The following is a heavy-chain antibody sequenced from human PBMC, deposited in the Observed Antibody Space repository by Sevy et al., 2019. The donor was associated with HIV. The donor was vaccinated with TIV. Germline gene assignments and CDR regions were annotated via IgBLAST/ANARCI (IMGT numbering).Heavy chain of an antibody. D-gene: IGHD2-2*01. J-gene: IGHJ6*02. Sequence: GGSLRLSCAASGFIFSNYPMSWVRHSPGKGLEWVSDISAGGTTTYYEDSVEGRFTISRDNSKNTVSLQMNSLGAEDTAIYYCAKRYCSTITCYDGDFWNPYYFYGLDVWGQGISVTVSS. V-gene: IGHV3-23*01. CDR1: GFIFSNYP. CDR2: ISAGGTTT. CDR3: AKRYCSTITCYDGDFWNPYYFYGLDV.